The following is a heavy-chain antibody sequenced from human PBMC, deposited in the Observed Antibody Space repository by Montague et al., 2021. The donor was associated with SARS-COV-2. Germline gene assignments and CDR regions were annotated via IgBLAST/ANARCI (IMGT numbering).Heavy chain of an antibody. CDR3: ARQRRYQLPITIFGVVMADAFDI. V-gene: IGHV4-59*08. Sequence: SETLSLTCTVSGGSISSYYWSWIRQPPGKGLEWIGYIYYSGGTNXNPSLKSRVTISVDTSKSQFSLKLSSVTAADTAVYYCARQRRYQLPITIFGVVMADAFDIWGQGTMVTVSS. CDR1: GGSISSYY. D-gene: IGHD3-3*01. J-gene: IGHJ3*02. CDR2: IYYSGGT.